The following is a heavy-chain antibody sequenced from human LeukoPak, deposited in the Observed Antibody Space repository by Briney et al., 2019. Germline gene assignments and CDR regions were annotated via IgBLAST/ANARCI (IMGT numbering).Heavy chain of an antibody. V-gene: IGHV3-66*01. J-gene: IGHJ4*02. CDR2: IYSGGIT. Sequence: GGSLRLSCAASGFTFSSYAMSWVRQAPGKGLEWVSVIYSGGITYYADSVKGRFTISRDNSKNTLYLQMNSLRAEDTAVYFCARDRYGDSKLGFDYWGQGTLVTVSS. CDR1: GFTFSSYA. CDR3: ARDRYGDSKLGFDY. D-gene: IGHD4-17*01.